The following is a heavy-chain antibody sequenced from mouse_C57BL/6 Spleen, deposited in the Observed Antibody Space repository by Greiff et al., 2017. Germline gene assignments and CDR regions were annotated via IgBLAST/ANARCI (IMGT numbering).Heavy chain of an antibody. V-gene: IGHV1-81*01. J-gene: IGHJ3*01. D-gene: IGHD3-2*02. CDR2: IYPRSGNT. CDR3: ARPLDSSGYGFAY. CDR1: GYTFTSYG. Sequence: QVQLQQSGAELARPGASVKLSCKASGYTFTSYGISWVKQRTGQGLEWIGEIYPRSGNTYYNEKFKGKATLTADKSSSTAYMELRSLTSEDSAVYFCARPLDSSGYGFAYWGQGTLVTVSA.